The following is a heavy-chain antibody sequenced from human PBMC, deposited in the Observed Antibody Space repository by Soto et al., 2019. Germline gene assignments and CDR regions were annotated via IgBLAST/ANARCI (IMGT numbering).Heavy chain of an antibody. V-gene: IGHV1-18*01. CDR3: ARCYCSVGSCYTCWHFDL. CDR2: IGPYNGNT. Sequence: QAQLVQSGAEVKKPGASVKVSCQAGGYTFADYGISWVRQAPGQGLEWMGWIGPYNGNTNYAQNLQDIVTMTTDTSKNTAYMELRSLRSDDTALYYCARCYCSVGSCYTCWHFDLWGRGTLLTVSS. CDR1: GYTFADYG. D-gene: IGHD2-15*01. J-gene: IGHJ2*01.